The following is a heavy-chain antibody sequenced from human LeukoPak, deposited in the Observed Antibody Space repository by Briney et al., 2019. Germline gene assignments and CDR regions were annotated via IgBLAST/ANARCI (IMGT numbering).Heavy chain of an antibody. CDR2: VYPVDSDT. V-gene: IGHV5-51*01. J-gene: IGHJ3*02. CDR1: GSSFTSGYSFAVYW. CDR3: VRRGYCDGTGGCHSDPFDI. D-gene: IGHD2/OR15-2a*01. Sequence: GESLKISCKGSGSSFTSGYSFAVYWIGWVRQMPGKGLEWMGIVYPVDSDTRYSPPFQGQVTISVDTSISTAYLQWSSLKASDTAIYYCVRRGYCDGTGGCHSDPFDIWGQGTMVTVSS.